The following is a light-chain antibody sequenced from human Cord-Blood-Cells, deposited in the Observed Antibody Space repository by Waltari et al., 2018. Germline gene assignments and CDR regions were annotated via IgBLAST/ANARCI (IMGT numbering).Light chain of an antibody. CDR1: RSNIGSHY. J-gene: IGLJ3*02. CDR3: AAWDDSLSGWV. Sequence: QSVLTQPPSASGTPGQRVTISCSGSRSNIGSHYVSWYQQLPGTAPKRRNDRNNQRPSGGPDRCSGSKSGTSASLAISGLRSEDEADYYCAAWDDSLSGWVFGGGTKLTVL. CDR2: RNN. V-gene: IGLV1-47*01.